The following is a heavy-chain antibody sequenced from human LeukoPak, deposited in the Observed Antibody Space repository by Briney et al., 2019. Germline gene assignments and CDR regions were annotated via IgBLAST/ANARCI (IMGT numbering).Heavy chain of an antibody. CDR2: FDPEDGET. CDR3: ATAGYCSGGSCSYYFDY. D-gene: IGHD2-15*01. J-gene: IGHJ4*02. V-gene: IGHV1-24*01. CDR1: GYTLTELS. Sequence: GASVKVSCKVSGYTLTELSMHWVRQAPGKGLEWMGGFDPEDGETIYAQKFQGRVTMTEDTSTDTAYMELSSLGSEDTAVYYCATAGYCSGGSCSYYFDYWGQGTLVTVSS.